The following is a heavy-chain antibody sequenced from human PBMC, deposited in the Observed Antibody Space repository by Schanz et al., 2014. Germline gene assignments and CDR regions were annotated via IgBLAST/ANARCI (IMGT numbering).Heavy chain of an antibody. V-gene: IGHV4-34*12. D-gene: IGHD1-1*01. Sequence: QVQLRQWGAGLLRPSETLSLTCAVYGGSFSGYYWTWIRQPPGKRLEWIGEIIHSEDTNFNPSHKSRVTISVDTSKSQFTLRMNSLTAADTAIYYCARVYIKLSQLSAFHYFDNWGPGTLVTVSS. J-gene: IGHJ4*02. CDR1: GGSFSGYY. CDR2: IIHSEDT. CDR3: ARVYIKLSQLSAFHYFDN.